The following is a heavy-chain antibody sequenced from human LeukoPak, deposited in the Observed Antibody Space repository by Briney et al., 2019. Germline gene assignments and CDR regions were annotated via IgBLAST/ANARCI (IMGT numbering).Heavy chain of an antibody. CDR3: ARDRDYDRIDAFDI. Sequence: SETLSLTCTVSGGSISSYYWSWIRQPPGKGLEWIGYIYYSGSTNYSPSLKSRVTISVDTSKNQFSLKLSSVTAADTAVYYCARDRDYDRIDAFDIWGQGTMVTVSS. J-gene: IGHJ3*02. D-gene: IGHD3-22*01. V-gene: IGHV4-59*01. CDR1: GGSISSYY. CDR2: IYYSGST.